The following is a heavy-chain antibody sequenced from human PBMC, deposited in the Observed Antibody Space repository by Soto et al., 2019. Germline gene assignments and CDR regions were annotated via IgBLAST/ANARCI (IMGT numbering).Heavy chain of an antibody. CDR1: GFTFNTYW. V-gene: IGHV3-7*01. CDR2: IKEDGSDK. CDR3: ARFTRGSSVDY. D-gene: IGHD6-25*01. J-gene: IGHJ4*02. Sequence: ESGGDLVQPGGSLRLSCVASGFTFNTYWMSWVRQAPGKGLEWVANIKEDGSDKYYVDSVKGRFTISRDNAKNLLYLQMNSLGAGDPAMYYCARFTRGSSVDYWGQGTLVPVSS.